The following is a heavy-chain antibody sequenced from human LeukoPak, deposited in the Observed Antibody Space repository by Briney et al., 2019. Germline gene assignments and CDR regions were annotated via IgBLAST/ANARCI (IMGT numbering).Heavy chain of an antibody. D-gene: IGHD6-19*01. CDR1: GGSFSGYY. V-gene: IGHV4-34*01. CDR2: INHSGST. CDR3: VRDGYSSGQNWFDP. Sequence: SETLSLTCAVYGGSFSGYYWSWIRQPPGKGLEWIGEINHSGSTNYNPSLKSRVTISVDTSKNQFSLKLSSVTAADTAVYYCVRDGYSSGQNWFDPWGQGILVTVSS. J-gene: IGHJ5*02.